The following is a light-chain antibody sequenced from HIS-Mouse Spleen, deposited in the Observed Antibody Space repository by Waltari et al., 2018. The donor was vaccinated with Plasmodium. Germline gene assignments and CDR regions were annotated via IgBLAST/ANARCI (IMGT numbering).Light chain of an antibody. Sequence: EIVLTQSPGTLSLSPGERATLFCRASQSVSSSYLAWYQQKPGQAPRVLIYGASSRATGIPDRFSGSGSGTDFTLTISRLEPEDVAVYYCQQYGSSPYTFGQGTKLEIK. CDR1: QSVSSSY. J-gene: IGKJ2*01. V-gene: IGKV3-20*01. CDR3: QQYGSSPYT. CDR2: GAS.